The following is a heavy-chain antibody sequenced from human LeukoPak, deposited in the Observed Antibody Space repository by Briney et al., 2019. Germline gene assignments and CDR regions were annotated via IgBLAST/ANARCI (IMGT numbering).Heavy chain of an antibody. CDR2: ISGSGGST. V-gene: IGHV3-23*01. Sequence: GGSLRLSCAASGFTFSSYAMSWVRQAPGKGLEWVSAISGSGGSTYYADSVKGRFTISRDNSKNTLYLQMNSLRAEDTAVYYCAKEIGGSIAARPGSDAFDIWGQGTMVTVSS. J-gene: IGHJ3*02. CDR1: GFTFSSYA. CDR3: AKEIGGSIAARPGSDAFDI. D-gene: IGHD6-6*01.